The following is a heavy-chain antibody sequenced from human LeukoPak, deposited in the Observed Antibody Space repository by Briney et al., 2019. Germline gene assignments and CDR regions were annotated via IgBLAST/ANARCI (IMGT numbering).Heavy chain of an antibody. D-gene: IGHD3-10*01. Sequence: GASVKVSCKASGNTFTGYYIQWVRQAPGQGLEWMGWINPKSGDTKYAQKFQGRVTMTRDPSISTTYMELSRLRSDDTAVYYCANTYALGNYYKGGFDPWGQGTLVTVSS. J-gene: IGHJ5*02. CDR2: INPKSGDT. CDR1: GNTFTGYY. CDR3: ANTYALGNYYKGGFDP. V-gene: IGHV1-2*02.